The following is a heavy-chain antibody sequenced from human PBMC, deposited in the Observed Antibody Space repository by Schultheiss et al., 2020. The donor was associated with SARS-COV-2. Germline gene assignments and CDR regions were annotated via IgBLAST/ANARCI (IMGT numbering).Heavy chain of an antibody. Sequence: GGSLRLSCAASGFTFSSYAMHWVRQAPGKGLEWVSAISGSGGSTYYADSVKGRFTISRDNSKNTLYLQMNSLRAEDTAVYYCAKDQRGAMSHFDYWGQGTLVTVSS. CDR1: GFTFSSYA. CDR3: AKDQRGAMSHFDY. CDR2: ISGSGGST. D-gene: IGHD2-2*01. J-gene: IGHJ4*02. V-gene: IGHV3-23*01.